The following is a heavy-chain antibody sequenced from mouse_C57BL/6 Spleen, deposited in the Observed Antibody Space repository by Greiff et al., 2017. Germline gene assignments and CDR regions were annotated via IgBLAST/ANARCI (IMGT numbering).Heavy chain of an antibody. Sequence: EVKLVESGEGLVKPGGSLKLSCAASGFTFSSYAMSWVRQTPEKRLEWVAYISSGGDYIYYADTVKGRFTISSDNARNTLYLQMSSLKSEDTAMYYCTRDPDGYDGEVFAYWGQGTLVTVSA. CDR2: ISSGGDYI. CDR1: GFTFSSYA. V-gene: IGHV5-9-1*02. D-gene: IGHD2-2*01. J-gene: IGHJ3*01. CDR3: TRDPDGYDGEVFAY.